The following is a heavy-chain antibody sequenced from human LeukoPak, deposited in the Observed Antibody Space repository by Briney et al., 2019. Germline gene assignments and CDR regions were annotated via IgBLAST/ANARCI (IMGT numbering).Heavy chain of an antibody. J-gene: IGHJ4*02. CDR2: INQDGTEK. Sequence: GGSLRLSCAASGFTFSSYWMSWVRQASGEGLEWVAKINQDGTEKAYVDSVRGRFTISRDNAKNSLFLQMNSLRAEDTAVYYCARGPLIAAAGTWWGQGTLVTVSS. CDR1: GFTFSSYW. CDR3: ARGPLIAAAGTW. D-gene: IGHD6-13*01. V-gene: IGHV3-7*03.